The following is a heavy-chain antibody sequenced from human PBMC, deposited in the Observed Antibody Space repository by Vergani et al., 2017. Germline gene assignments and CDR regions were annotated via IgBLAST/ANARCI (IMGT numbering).Heavy chain of an antibody. J-gene: IGHJ6*02. V-gene: IGHV3-33*01. CDR1: GFTFSSYG. Sequence: QVQLVESGGGVVQPGRSLRLSCAASGFTFSSYGMHWVRQAPGKGLEWVAVIWYDGSNKYYADSVKGRFTISRDNSKNTLYLQMNSLRAEDTAVYYCARGATYYDFWSGYHYGMDVWGQGTTVTVSS. CDR3: ARGATYYDFWSGYHYGMDV. D-gene: IGHD3-3*01. CDR2: IWYDGSNK.